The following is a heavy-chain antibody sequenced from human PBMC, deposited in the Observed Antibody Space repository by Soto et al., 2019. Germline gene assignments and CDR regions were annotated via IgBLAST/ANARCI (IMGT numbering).Heavy chain of an antibody. CDR3: SRGGTTVGGMDA. CDR1: GFSFSSYS. Sequence: EVQLVESGGGLVKPGGSLRLSCAASGFSFSSYSMNWVRQAPGKGLEWVSSMSSDSYHIYYADSVQGRVTISRDNAKNPLYLQLNSLRVEDTAVYYCSRGGTTVGGMDAWGQGTTVTVSS. J-gene: IGHJ6*02. V-gene: IGHV3-21*01. D-gene: IGHD1-1*01. CDR2: MSSDSYHI.